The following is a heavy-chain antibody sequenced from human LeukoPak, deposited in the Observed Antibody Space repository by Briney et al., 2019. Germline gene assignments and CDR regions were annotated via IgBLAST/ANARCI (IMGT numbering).Heavy chain of an antibody. CDR3: ANSGEDSSSSYWSRNWFDP. CDR2: ISGSGGST. D-gene: IGHD6-13*01. CDR1: GFTFSSYA. Sequence: GGSLRLSCAASGFTFSSYAMSWVRQAPGKGLEWVSAISGSGGSTYYADSVKGRFTISRDNSKNTLYLQMNSLRAEDTAVYYCANSGEDSSSSYWSRNWFDPWGQGTLVTVSS. J-gene: IGHJ5*02. V-gene: IGHV3-23*01.